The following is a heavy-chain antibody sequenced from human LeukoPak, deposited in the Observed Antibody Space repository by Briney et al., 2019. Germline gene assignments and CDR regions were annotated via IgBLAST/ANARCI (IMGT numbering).Heavy chain of an antibody. Sequence: TPSETLSLTCSVSGGSISSSSSYWGWIRQPPGKGLEWIGSIYYSGSSFDNPALKSRVTISVDTSKNQFSLNRSSVTAADTAVYYCARPQLHMVRYALDIWGQGTMVTVSS. CDR3: ARPQLHMVRYALDI. J-gene: IGHJ3*02. V-gene: IGHV4-39*07. CDR2: IYYSGSS. D-gene: IGHD3-10*01. CDR1: GGSISSSSSY.